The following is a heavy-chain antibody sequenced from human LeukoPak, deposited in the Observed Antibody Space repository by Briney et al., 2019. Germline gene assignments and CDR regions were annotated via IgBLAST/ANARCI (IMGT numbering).Heavy chain of an antibody. CDR3: ARDPGYSPNYFDY. J-gene: IGHJ4*02. CDR1: GFTVSSNY. V-gene: IGHV3-53*01. Sequence: GGSLRLSCAASGFTVSSNYMSWVRQAPGKGLEWVSVIYSSGSTYYTDSVTGRFTISRDNSKNTLYLQMNSLRAEDTAVYYCARDPGYSPNYFDYWGQGTLVTVSS. CDR2: IYSSGST. D-gene: IGHD3-9*01.